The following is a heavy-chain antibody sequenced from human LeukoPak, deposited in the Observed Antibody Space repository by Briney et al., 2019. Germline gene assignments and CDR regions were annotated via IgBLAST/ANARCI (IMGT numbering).Heavy chain of an antibody. CDR3: AREDVVVPAAISGYYYMDV. CDR1: GFTFSSYS. CDR2: ISSSSSYI. J-gene: IGHJ6*03. V-gene: IGHV3-21*01. Sequence: GGSLRLSCAASGFTFSSYSMNWVRQAPGKGLEWVSSISSSSSYIYYADSVKGRFTISRDNAKNSLYLQMNSLRAEDTAVYYCAREDVVVPAAISGYYYMDVWGKGTTVTVSS. D-gene: IGHD2-2*02.